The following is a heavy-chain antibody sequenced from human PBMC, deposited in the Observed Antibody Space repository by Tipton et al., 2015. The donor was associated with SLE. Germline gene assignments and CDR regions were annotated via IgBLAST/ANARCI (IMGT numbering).Heavy chain of an antibody. Sequence: TLSLTCAVYGGSFSGYYWSWIRQPPGKGLEWIGEINHSGSTNYNPSLKSRVTISVDTSKNQFSLKLSSVTAADTAVYHCARGELGIGGAFDYWGQGTLVTVSS. CDR3: ARGELGIGGAFDY. CDR2: INHSGST. D-gene: IGHD7-27*01. CDR1: GGSFSGYY. V-gene: IGHV4-34*01. J-gene: IGHJ4*02.